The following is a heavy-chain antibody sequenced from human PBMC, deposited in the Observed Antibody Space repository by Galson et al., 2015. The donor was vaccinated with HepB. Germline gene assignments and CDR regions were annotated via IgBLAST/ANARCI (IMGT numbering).Heavy chain of an antibody. V-gene: IGHV3-21*01. D-gene: IGHD3-3*01. CDR2: ISSSSSYI. CDR1: GFTFSSYS. CDR3: ARDLTPYYDFWSGYLYGMDV. J-gene: IGHJ6*02. Sequence: SLRLSCAASGFTFSSYSMNWVRQAPGKGLEWVSSISSSSSYIYYADSVKGRFTISRDNAKNSLYLQMNSLRAEDTAVYYCARDLTPYYDFWSGYLYGMDVWGQGTTVTVSS.